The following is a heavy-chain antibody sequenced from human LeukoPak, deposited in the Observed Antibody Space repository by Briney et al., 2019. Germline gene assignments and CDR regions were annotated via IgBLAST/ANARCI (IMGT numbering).Heavy chain of an antibody. CDR3: ARDDSGIKGTNAFDT. CDR1: GGSISSSSYY. V-gene: IGHV4-39*07. J-gene: IGHJ3*02. Sequence: SETLSLTCTVSGGSISSSSYYWGWIRQPPVKGLEWIGSIYYSGSTYYNPSLKSRVTMSVDTSRNQVSLKLSSVTAADTAVYYCARDDSGIKGTNAFDTWGQGTMVTVSS. CDR2: IYYSGST. D-gene: IGHD1/OR15-1a*01.